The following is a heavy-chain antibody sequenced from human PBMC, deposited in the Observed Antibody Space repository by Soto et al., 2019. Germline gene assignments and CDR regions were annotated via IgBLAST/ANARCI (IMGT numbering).Heavy chain of an antibody. D-gene: IGHD6-19*01. V-gene: IGHV1-18*01. J-gene: IGHJ4*02. CDR3: VRCSLGNPAVVVY. CDR2: ISGHSGNT. Sequence: ASVKVSCKASGYTFGSYVLSWVRQAPGQGLEWMGWISGHSGNTNYAQKFQGRVTVTTDTSTNTAYMELRSLRSDDTAVYYCVRCSLGNPAVVVYWGQGTLVTVSS. CDR1: GYTFGSYV.